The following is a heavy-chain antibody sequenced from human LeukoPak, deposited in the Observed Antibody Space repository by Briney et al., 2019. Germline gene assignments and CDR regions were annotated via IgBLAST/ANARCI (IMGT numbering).Heavy chain of an antibody. Sequence: GGSLRLSCAASGFTFSTYSMNWVRQAPGKGLEWVSYISSSGTTIYYADSVKGRFTISRDNAKNSLYLQTNSLRDEDTAVYYCARVWGLAVAGGEIEYWGQGTLVTVSS. V-gene: IGHV3-48*02. J-gene: IGHJ4*02. CDR1: GFTFSTYS. CDR2: ISSSGTTI. D-gene: IGHD6-13*01. CDR3: ARVWGLAVAGGEIEY.